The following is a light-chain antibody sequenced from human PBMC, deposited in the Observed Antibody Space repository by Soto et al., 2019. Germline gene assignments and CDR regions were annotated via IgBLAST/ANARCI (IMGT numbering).Light chain of an antibody. J-gene: IGLJ3*02. V-gene: IGLV2-8*01. CDR2: EVS. CDR3: SSYAGSKNLV. CDR1: SSDVGGYNY. Sequence: QSALTQPPSASGSPGQSVTISCTGTSSDVGGYNYVSWYQQHPGKAPKLMIYEVSERPSGVSDRFSGSKSGNTASLTVSGLQADDEADYYCSSYAGSKNLVFGGGTKLTVL.